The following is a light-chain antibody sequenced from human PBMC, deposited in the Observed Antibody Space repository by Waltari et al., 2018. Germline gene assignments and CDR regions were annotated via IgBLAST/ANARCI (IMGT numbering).Light chain of an antibody. Sequence: AIRMTQSPSSFSASTGDRVTITCRASRGISSYLAWYQQKPGKAPKRLIYAASTLQSGVPSRFSGSGSGTDFTLTISCLQSEDFATYYCQQYYSYPLTFGGGTKVEIK. CDR2: AAS. CDR3: QQYYSYPLT. CDR1: RGISSY. V-gene: IGKV1-8*01. J-gene: IGKJ4*01.